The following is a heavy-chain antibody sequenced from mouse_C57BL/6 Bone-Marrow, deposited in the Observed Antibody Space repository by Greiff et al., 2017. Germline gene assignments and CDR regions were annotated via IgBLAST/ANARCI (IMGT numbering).Heavy chain of an antibody. CDR2: IYPGNSDT. CDR1: GYTFTSYW. J-gene: IGHJ2*01. D-gene: IGHD1-1*01. Sequence: EVQLQQSGTVLARPGASVKMSCKTSGYTFTSYWMHWVKQRPGQGLEWIGAIYPGNSDTSYNQKFKGKAKLTAVTSASTAYMELSSLTNEDSAVYYCINPIYYYGSSSCFEYWGQGTTLTVSS. V-gene: IGHV1-5*01. CDR3: INPIYYYGSSSCFEY.